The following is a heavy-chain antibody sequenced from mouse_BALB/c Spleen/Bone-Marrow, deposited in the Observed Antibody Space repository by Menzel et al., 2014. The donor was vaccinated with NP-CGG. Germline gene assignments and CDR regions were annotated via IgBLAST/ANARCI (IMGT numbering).Heavy chain of an antibody. V-gene: IGHV5-17*02. CDR2: ISSGSSTI. CDR1: GFTFSSFG. D-gene: IGHD3-1*01. CDR3: ARGAARATWFAY. J-gene: IGHJ3*01. Sequence: VESGGGLVQPGGSRKLSCAASGFTFSSFGMHWVRQAPEKGLEWVAYISSGSSTIYYADTVKGRFTISRDNPKNTLFLQMTSLRSEDTAMYYCARGAARATWFAYWGQGTLVTVSA.